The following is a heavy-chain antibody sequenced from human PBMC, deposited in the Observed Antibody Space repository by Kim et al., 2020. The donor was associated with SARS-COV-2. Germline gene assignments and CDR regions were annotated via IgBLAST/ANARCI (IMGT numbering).Heavy chain of an antibody. D-gene: IGHD3-10*01. CDR1: GYTFTSYA. CDR3: ARDFVLWFGESLNYYYYMDV. V-gene: IGHV7-4-1*02. CDR2: INTNTGNP. J-gene: IGHJ6*03. Sequence: VKVSCKASGYTFTSYAMNWVRQAPGQGLEWMGWINTNTGNPTYAQGFTGRFVFSLDTSVSTAYLQISSLKAEDTAVYYCARDFVLWFGESLNYYYYMDVWGKGTTVTVSS.